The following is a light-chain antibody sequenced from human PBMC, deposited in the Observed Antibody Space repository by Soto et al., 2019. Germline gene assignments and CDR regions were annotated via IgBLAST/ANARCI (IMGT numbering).Light chain of an antibody. CDR1: QTISSW. Sequence: DIQMTQSPSTLSGSVGDRVTITCRASQTISSWLAWYQQKPGKAPKLLIYKASSLESGVPSRFSGSGSGTEFTLTISSLQPDDSATYYCQQYNSYSTFGQGTKVDI. CDR3: QQYNSYST. J-gene: IGKJ1*01. CDR2: KAS. V-gene: IGKV1-5*03.